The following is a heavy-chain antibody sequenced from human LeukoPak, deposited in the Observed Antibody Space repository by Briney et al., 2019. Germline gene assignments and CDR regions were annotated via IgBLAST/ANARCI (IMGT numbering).Heavy chain of an antibody. CDR1: GFTFSSYG. CDR3: AKGRIQLWLTIDY. V-gene: IGHV3-33*03. CDR2: IWYDGSNK. Sequence: PGGSLRLSCAASGFTFSSYGMHWVRQAPGKGLEWGAVIWYDGSNKYYADSVKGRFTISRDNSKNTLYLQMNSLRAEDTAVYYCAKGRIQLWLTIDYWGQGTLVTVSS. J-gene: IGHJ4*02. D-gene: IGHD5-18*01.